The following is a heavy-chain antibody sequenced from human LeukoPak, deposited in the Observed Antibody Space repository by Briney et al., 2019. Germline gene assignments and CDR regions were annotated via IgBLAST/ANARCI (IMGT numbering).Heavy chain of an antibody. Sequence: SQTLSLTCTVSGGSISSGGYYWSWIRQHPGKGLEWIGYIYYSGSTYYNPSLKSRVTISVDTSKNQFSLKLSSVTAADTAVYYCAREVVGAIAYFDYWGQGTLVTVSS. D-gene: IGHD1-26*01. J-gene: IGHJ4*02. V-gene: IGHV4-30-4*08. CDR3: AREVVGAIAYFDY. CDR1: GGSISSGGYY. CDR2: IYYSGST.